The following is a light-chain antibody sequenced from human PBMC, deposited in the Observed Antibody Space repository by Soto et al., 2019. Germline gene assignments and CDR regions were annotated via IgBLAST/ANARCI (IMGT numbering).Light chain of an antibody. Sequence: QSVLTQPVSVSGSPGQSITISCTGTSNDVGGYNYVSWYQHHPGKAPKLMIYDVANRPSGVSNRFSGSKSGNTASLTISGLQAEDEADYYCSSYRSRSTVVFGGGTKLTVL. CDR3: SSYRSRSTVV. CDR2: DVA. CDR1: SNDVGGYNY. J-gene: IGLJ2*01. V-gene: IGLV2-14*03.